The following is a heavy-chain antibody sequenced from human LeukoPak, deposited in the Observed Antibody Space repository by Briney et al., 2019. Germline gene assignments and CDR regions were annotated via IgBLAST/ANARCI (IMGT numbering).Heavy chain of an antibody. CDR2: INHSGST. CDR3: ARGGYCTNGVCYKADY. D-gene: IGHD2-8*01. V-gene: IGHV4-34*01. J-gene: IGHJ4*02. Sequence: PSETLSLTCAVYGGSFSGYSWSWIRQPPGKGLEWIGEINHSGSTNYNPSLKSRVTISVDTSKNQFSLKLSSVTAADTAVYYCARGGYCTNGVCYKADYWGQGTLVTVSS. CDR1: GGSFSGYS.